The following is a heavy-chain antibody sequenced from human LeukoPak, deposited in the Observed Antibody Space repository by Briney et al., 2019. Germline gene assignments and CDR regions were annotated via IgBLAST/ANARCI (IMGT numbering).Heavy chain of an antibody. Sequence: SGGSLRLSCAASGFTVSSSYMNWVRQAPGKGLEWVAVISYDGSNKYYADSVKGRFTISRDNSKNTLYLQMNSLRAEDTAVYYCAREGKIVPSPFQHWGQGTLVTVSS. CDR1: GFTVSSSY. D-gene: IGHD2-2*01. CDR3: AREGKIVPSPFQH. J-gene: IGHJ1*01. V-gene: IGHV3-30-3*01. CDR2: ISYDGSNK.